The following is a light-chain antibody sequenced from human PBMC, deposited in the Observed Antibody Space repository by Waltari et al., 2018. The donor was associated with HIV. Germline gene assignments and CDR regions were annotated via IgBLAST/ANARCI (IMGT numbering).Light chain of an antibody. CDR3: ASFTSNTWV. Sequence: HSALTQPASVSGPHGPSITISCAGTSSDVGVYDYVSWYHHPPGHAPKLVIYEVTNRPLGVSERFSGSKSGNTASLTISYLLTEDEGFYYCASFTSNTWVFGGGTEVTVL. V-gene: IGLV2-14*01. J-gene: IGLJ3*02. CDR2: EVT. CDR1: SSDVGVYDY.